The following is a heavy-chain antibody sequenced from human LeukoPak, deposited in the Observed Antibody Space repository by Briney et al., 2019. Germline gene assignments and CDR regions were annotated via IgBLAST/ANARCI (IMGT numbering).Heavy chain of an antibody. V-gene: IGHV3-21*01. CDR1: GFTFSSYS. CDR2: ISSGSSYI. Sequence: GGSLGPSCAASGFTFSSYSMNWVRQAPGKGLEWVSTISSGSSYIYYADSVEGRFTISRDNAKNSLYLQMNSLRAEDTAVYYCARDLNRYSGTYYGSFDIWGPGTMVTVSS. J-gene: IGHJ3*02. D-gene: IGHD1-26*01. CDR3: ARDLNRYSGTYYGSFDI.